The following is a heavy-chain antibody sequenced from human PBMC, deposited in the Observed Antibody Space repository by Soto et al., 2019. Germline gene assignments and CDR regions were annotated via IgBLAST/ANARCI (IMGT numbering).Heavy chain of an antibody. CDR1: GYSFTSYW. CDR3: ARRSLRRALDAFDI. V-gene: IGHV5-51*01. D-gene: IGHD4-17*01. Sequence: LGESLKISCKGSGYSFTSYWIGWVRQMPGKGLEWMGIIYPGDSDTRYSPSLQGQVTISADKSISTAYLQWSSLKASDTAMYYCARRSLRRALDAFDIWGQGTMVTVSS. J-gene: IGHJ3*02. CDR2: IYPGDSDT.